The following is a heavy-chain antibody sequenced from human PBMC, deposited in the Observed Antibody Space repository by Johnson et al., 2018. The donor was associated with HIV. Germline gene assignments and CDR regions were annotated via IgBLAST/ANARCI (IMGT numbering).Heavy chain of an antibody. CDR3: ARASDAFDI. J-gene: IGHJ3*02. CDR1: GFTFSSYA. V-gene: IGHV3-23*04. CDR2: IRGSGGST. Sequence: VQLVESGGGVVQPGRSLRLSCAASGFTFSSYAMSWFRQAPGKGLEWVSAIRGSGGSTYYADSVKGRFTISRDNSKNTLYLQMNSLRAEDTAVYYCARASDAFDIWGQGTMVTVSS.